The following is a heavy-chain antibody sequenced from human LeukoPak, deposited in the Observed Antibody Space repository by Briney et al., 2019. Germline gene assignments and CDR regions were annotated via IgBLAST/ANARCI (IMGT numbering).Heavy chain of an antibody. Sequence: GGSLRLSCAASGFTFSDYYMSWVRQAPGKGLEWGSPITISGSSTYNADSVKGRFTISRDNAKNSLYLQMNSLRAEDTAVYYCARGSVVAANFDFGGQGTLVTVS. CDR1: GFTFSDYY. J-gene: IGHJ4*02. V-gene: IGHV3-11*01. CDR3: ARGSVVAANFDF. D-gene: IGHD2-15*01. CDR2: ITISGSST.